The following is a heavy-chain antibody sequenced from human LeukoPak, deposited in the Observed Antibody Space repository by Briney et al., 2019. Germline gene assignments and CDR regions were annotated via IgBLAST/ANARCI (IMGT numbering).Heavy chain of an antibody. Sequence: ASLKVSCKASGYTLTSYYMHCVRQAPAQGLEWMGIINPSGGSTSYAQQFQGRVTMTRDTSTSTVYMELSSLRSEDTAVYYCASESSLSKGATADYWGQGTLVTVSS. V-gene: IGHV1-46*01. CDR3: ASESSLSKGATADY. D-gene: IGHD1-26*01. CDR2: INPSGGST. J-gene: IGHJ4*02. CDR1: GYTLTSYY.